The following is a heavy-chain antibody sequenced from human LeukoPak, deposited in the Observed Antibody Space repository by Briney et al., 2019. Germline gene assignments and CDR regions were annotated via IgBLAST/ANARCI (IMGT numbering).Heavy chain of an antibody. D-gene: IGHD1-26*01. CDR3: GRDLGGRSGY. CDR2: INEDGSIT. Sequence: GGSLRLSCAVSGFTFRTYWMHWVRQVPGEGLVWVSRINEDGSITNYADSEKGRFSISRDNAKNTLYLQMNSLRAEDTAVYYCGRDLGGRSGYWGQGTLVTVSS. CDR1: GFTFRTYW. J-gene: IGHJ4*02. V-gene: IGHV3-74*01.